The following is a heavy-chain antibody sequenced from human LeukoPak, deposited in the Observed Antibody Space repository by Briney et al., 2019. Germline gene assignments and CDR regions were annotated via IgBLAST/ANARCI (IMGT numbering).Heavy chain of an antibody. CDR2: IDKNGREK. CDR3: ATYTQNFGAPGTDY. Sequence: PGGSLRLSCTVSGFTFSNYWMRWVRQAPGKGLEWVASIDKNGREKRYVASAEDRFPISRDNAKNSVDLQMTSLGAEDTAVYYCATYTQNFGAPGTDYWGQGTLVTVSS. CDR1: GFTFSNYW. D-gene: IGHD3-10*01. V-gene: IGHV3-7*01. J-gene: IGHJ4*02.